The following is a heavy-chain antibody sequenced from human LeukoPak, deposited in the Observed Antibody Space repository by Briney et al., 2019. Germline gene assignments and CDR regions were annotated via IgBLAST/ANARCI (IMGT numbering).Heavy chain of an antibody. Sequence: GESLKISCKGAGYSFTNFWVAWVRQVPGKGLEWMGIIYPGDSDTRYSPSFQGQVTISADKSISTAYLQWSSLKASDTAMYYCARHRRDIVATITYYGMDVWGQGTTVTVSS. D-gene: IGHD5-12*01. CDR2: IYPGDSDT. CDR1: GYSFTNFW. J-gene: IGHJ6*02. V-gene: IGHV5-51*01. CDR3: ARHRRDIVATITYYGMDV.